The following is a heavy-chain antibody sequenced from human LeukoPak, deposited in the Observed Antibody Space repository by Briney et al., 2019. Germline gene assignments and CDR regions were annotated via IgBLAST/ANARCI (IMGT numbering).Heavy chain of an antibody. Sequence: SETLSLTCAVSDYSISSGYYWGWIRQPAGKGLEWIGSIYHSGSTYYNPSLKSRVTISVDTSKNQFSLKLSSVTAADTAVYYCARQVLWYYDFWSGYPNFDYWGQGTLVTVSS. J-gene: IGHJ4*02. CDR1: DYSISSGYY. CDR2: IYHSGST. CDR3: ARQVLWYYDFWSGYPNFDY. V-gene: IGHV4-38-2*01. D-gene: IGHD3-3*01.